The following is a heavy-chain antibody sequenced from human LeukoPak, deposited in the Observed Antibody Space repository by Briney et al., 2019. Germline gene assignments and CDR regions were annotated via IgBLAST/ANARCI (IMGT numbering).Heavy chain of an antibody. V-gene: IGHV4-39*07. CDR3: ARGRRTTGSYTSYFDY. CDR2: INHSGST. D-gene: IGHD3-10*01. J-gene: IGHJ4*02. Sequence: SETLSLTCTVSGGSISSSSYYWGWIRQPPGKGLEWIGEINHSGSTNYNPSLKSRVTISVDTSKNQFSLKLSSVTAADTAVYYCARGRRTTGSYTSYFDYWGQGTLVTVSS. CDR1: GGSISSSSYY.